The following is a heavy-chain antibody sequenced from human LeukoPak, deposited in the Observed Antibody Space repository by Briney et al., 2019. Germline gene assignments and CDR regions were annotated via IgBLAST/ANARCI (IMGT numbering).Heavy chain of an antibody. CDR3: ARNSRYCSGGSCKNY. CDR2: IYTSGST. V-gene: IGHV4-61*02. D-gene: IGHD2-15*01. J-gene: IGHJ4*02. Sequence: SETLSLTYTVSGVSISSSSYYWSWIRQPAWKGLEWIGRIYTSGSTNYNPSLKSRVTISVDTSKNQFSLKLSSVTAADTAVYYCARNSRYCSGGSCKNYWGQGTLVTVSS. CDR1: GVSISSSSYY.